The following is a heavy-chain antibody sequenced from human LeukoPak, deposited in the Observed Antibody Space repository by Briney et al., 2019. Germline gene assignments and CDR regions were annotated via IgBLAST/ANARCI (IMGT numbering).Heavy chain of an antibody. CDR1: GFPLSSYS. D-gene: IGHD1-1*01. CDR2: ISASGSNI. CDR3: ARVKGTYFDY. V-gene: IGHV3-48*01. J-gene: IGHJ4*02. Sequence: PGGSLRLSCAASGFPLSSYSINWFRQAPGKGLEWVAYISASGSNICYVDSVMGRFTVSRDNPKSSLFLQMNSPRAEDTAVYYCARVKGTYFDYWGQGALVTVSS.